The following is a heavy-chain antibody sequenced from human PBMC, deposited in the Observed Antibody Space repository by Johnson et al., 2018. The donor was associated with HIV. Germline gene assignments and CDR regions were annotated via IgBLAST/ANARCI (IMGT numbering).Heavy chain of an antibody. D-gene: IGHD3-22*01. J-gene: IGHJ3*02. CDR2: INWNGGNT. CDR3: AKTPGKNWYYSEGTDAFDI. CDR1: GFTFDDYG. V-gene: IGHV3-20*04. Sequence: VQLVESGGGLVQPGGSLRVSCAASGFTFDDYGMSWVRQAPGKGLEWVSGINWNGGNTGYADSVKGRFTISRDNSKNTLYLQMNSLRAEDTAVYYCAKTPGKNWYYSEGTDAFDIWGQGTMVTVSS.